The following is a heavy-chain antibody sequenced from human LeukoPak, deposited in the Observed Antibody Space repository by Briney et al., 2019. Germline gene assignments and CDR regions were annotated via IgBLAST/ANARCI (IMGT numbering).Heavy chain of an antibody. CDR2: ISAFNGNT. J-gene: IGHJ6*02. V-gene: IGHV1-18*01. Sequence: ASVKVSCKASGYTFTSYGISWVRQAPGQGLEWMGWISAFNGNTNYAQKLQGRVTMTTDTSTSTAYMELRSLRSDDTAVYYCARCPWSGYYGGFFNGMDVWGQGTTVTVSS. CDR3: ARCPWSGYYGGFFNGMDV. CDR1: GYTFTSYG. D-gene: IGHD3-3*01.